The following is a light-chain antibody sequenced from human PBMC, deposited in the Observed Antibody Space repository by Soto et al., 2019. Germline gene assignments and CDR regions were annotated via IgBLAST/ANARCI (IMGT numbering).Light chain of an antibody. J-gene: IGKJ1*01. V-gene: IGKV3-20*01. Sequence: IVLTQSPGTLSLSPGERATLSCRASQSVSNNYLAWYQKKPGQAPRLLIYGASNRATGIPDRFSGSGSGTDFPLTISRLEPEDFAVYYCQQYGRSGTFGQGTKVDIK. CDR3: QQYGRSGT. CDR2: GAS. CDR1: QSVSNNY.